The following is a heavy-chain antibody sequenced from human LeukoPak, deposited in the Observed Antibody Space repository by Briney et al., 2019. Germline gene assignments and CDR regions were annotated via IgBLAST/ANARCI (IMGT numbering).Heavy chain of an antibody. Sequence: PGGSLRLACAASGFTVSSNYMSWVRQAPGKGLEWLANIKHDGSERYYVDSVKGRFTVSRDNAKNSLYLQINSLRVEDTAIYYCARDLHYYVAMDVWGQGTTVTVSS. CDR3: ARDLHYYVAMDV. D-gene: IGHD3-10*02. CDR2: IKHDGSER. J-gene: IGHJ6*02. V-gene: IGHV3-7*05. CDR1: GFTVSSNY.